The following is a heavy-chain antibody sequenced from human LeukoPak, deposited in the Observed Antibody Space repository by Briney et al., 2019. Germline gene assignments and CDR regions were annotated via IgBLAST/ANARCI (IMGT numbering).Heavy chain of an antibody. CDR3: AELGITMIGGV. D-gene: IGHD3-10*02. CDR2: ISSTSRYT. CDR1: GFTFSDYT. Sequence: GGSLRLSCVASGFTFSDYTMNWVRQAPGEGLEWVSSISSTSRYTYYSDSMQGRFTVSRDNAKNSLYLQMNSLRAEDTAVYYCAELGITMIGGVWGKETTVTISS. J-gene: IGHJ6*04. V-gene: IGHV3-21*01.